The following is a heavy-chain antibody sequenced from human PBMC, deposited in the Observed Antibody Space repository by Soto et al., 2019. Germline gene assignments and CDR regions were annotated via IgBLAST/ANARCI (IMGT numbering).Heavy chain of an antibody. Sequence: EVQLLESGGGLVQPGGSLRLSCAASGFTFSSYAMSWVRQAPGKWLEWVSAISGSGGSTYYADSVKGRFTISRDNSKNTLYLQMNSLRAEDTAVYYCAKGEWLLYYFDYWGQGTLVTVSS. CDR2: ISGSGGST. CDR1: GFTFSSYA. D-gene: IGHD3-3*01. CDR3: AKGEWLLYYFDY. J-gene: IGHJ4*02. V-gene: IGHV3-23*01.